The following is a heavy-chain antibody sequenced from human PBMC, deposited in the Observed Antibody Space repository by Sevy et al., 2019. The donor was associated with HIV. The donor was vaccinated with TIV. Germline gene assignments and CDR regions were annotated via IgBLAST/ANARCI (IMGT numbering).Heavy chain of an antibody. CDR2: IYPGDSDT. CDR3: ARRAVTAEYFQY. V-gene: IGHV5-51*01. Sequence: GESLKISCKGSGYSFTTYWIGWRRQMPGKGLEWMGIIYPGDSDTRYSPSFQGQVTISADRSTTTAYLQWSSLKASDTAIYFCARRAVTAEYFQYWGQGTPVTVSS. J-gene: IGHJ1*01. CDR1: GYSFTTYW. D-gene: IGHD2-21*02.